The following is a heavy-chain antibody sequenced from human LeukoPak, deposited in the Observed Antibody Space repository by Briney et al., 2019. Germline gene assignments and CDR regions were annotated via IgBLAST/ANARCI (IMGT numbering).Heavy chain of an antibody. CDR3: AHFRTYFSFDY. D-gene: IGHD3-9*01. CDR2: IYWNDDK. Sequence: SGPTLVNPTQTLTLNCTFSGFSLSTSGVGVGWIRQPPGKALEWLALIYWNDDKRYSPALKSRLTITKDTSKNQVVLTMTNMDPVDTATYYCAHFRTYFSFDYWGQGTLVTVSS. V-gene: IGHV2-5*01. J-gene: IGHJ4*02. CDR1: GFSLSTSGVG.